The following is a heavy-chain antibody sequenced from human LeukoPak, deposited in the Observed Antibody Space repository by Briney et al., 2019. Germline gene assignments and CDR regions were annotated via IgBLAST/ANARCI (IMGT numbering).Heavy chain of an antibody. J-gene: IGHJ3*02. V-gene: IGHV5-51*01. Sequence: GESLQISCQGSGSTFTTYWIAWLRLMRGKGLEWMGIIYPGDSETRYSTSFQGQVTISADKSISTAYLQWSSLKASDTAIYYCARQQYLAFDIWGQGTMVTVSS. D-gene: IGHD2/OR15-2a*01. CDR1: GSTFTTYW. CDR3: ARQQYLAFDI. CDR2: IYPGDSET.